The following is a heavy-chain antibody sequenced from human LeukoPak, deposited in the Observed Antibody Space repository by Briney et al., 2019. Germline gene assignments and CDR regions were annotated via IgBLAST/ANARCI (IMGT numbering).Heavy chain of an antibody. J-gene: IGHJ4*02. V-gene: IGHV3-30-3*01. D-gene: IGHD1-26*01. CDR1: GFTFSSYA. Sequence: GGPLRLSCAASGFTFSSYAMHWVRQAPGKGLEWVAVISYDGSNKYYADSVKGRFTISRDNSKNTLYLQMNSLRAEDTAVYYCARASGSYWAGIGYWGQGTLVTVSS. CDR3: ARASGSYWAGIGY. CDR2: ISYDGSNK.